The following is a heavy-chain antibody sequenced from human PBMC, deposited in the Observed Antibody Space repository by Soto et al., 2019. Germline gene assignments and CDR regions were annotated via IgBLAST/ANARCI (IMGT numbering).Heavy chain of an antibody. D-gene: IGHD6-19*01. CDR2: IYYSGST. CDR3: ARHTSYTSGWCDY. Sequence: PSETLSLTCAVSGDSISGSICYWGWLRQPPGKGLEWIGIIYYSGSTYYNPSLKSRVTISVDTSKNQFSLKLSSAAAADTAVYYCARHTSYTSGWCDYWGRGTLVTVPQ. CDR1: GDSISGSICY. V-gene: IGHV4-39*01. J-gene: IGHJ4*02.